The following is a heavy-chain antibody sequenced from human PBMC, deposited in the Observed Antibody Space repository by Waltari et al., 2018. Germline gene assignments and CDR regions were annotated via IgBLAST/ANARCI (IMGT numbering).Heavy chain of an antibody. J-gene: IGHJ4*02. CDR2: INHSGST. V-gene: IGHV4-34*01. CDR1: GGSFSGYY. CDR3: AVGATVSYYFDY. D-gene: IGHD1-26*01. Sequence: QVQLQQWGAGLLKPSETLSLTCAVYGGSFSGYYWSWIRQPPGKGLEWIGEINHSGSTNYNPSLNVRSTISVDTSKNRFSLKLSSVTAADTAVYYCAVGATVSYYFDYWGQGTLVTVSS.